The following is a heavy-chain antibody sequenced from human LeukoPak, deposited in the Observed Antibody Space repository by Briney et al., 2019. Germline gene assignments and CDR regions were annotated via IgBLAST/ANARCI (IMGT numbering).Heavy chain of an antibody. D-gene: IGHD5-18*01. CDR3: ARDPLVDTAMVTLDY. V-gene: IGHV3-21*01. Sequence: PGGSLRLSCAASGFTFSSYSMNWVRQAPGKGLEWVSSISSSSSYIYYADSVKGRFTISRDNAKNSLYLQVNSLRAEDTAVYYCARDPLVDTAMVTLDYWGQGTLVTVSS. CDR2: ISSSSSYI. CDR1: GFTFSSYS. J-gene: IGHJ4*02.